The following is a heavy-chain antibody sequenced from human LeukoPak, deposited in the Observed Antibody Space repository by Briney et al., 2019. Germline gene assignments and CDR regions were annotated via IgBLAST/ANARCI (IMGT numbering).Heavy chain of an antibody. D-gene: IGHD3-10*01. CDR3: ARDPPYYYGSGDSKPTYFFDY. V-gene: IGHV1-2*02. CDR2: INPNSGGT. Sequence: ASVKVSCKASGYTXTGYYIHGVRQAPGPGLELMGWINPNSGGTNYAQNFQGRVTMTRDTTISTAYMELSRLRSDDTAVYYCARDPPYYYGSGDSKPTYFFDYWGQGTLVTVSS. J-gene: IGHJ4*02. CDR1: GYTXTGYY.